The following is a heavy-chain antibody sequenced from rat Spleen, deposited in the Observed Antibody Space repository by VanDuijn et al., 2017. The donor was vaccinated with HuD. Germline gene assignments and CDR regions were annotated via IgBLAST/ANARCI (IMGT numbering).Heavy chain of an antibody. CDR1: GFTFSSYW. V-gene: IGHV5-58*01. J-gene: IGHJ2*01. Sequence: EVQLVETGGGLVQPGRSLKLSCVASGFTFSSYWMYWIRQATGKGMEWVSSINTDGGSTYYPDSVKGRFTISRDNAENTVYLHMDSLRSEDSATYYCARGAAGIYLGYFDYWGQGVMVTVSS. D-gene: IGHD2-1*01. CDR2: INTDGGST. CDR3: ARGAAGIYLGYFDY.